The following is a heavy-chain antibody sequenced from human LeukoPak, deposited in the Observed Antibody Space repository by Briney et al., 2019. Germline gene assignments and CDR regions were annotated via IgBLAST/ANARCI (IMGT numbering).Heavy chain of an antibody. J-gene: IGHJ2*01. D-gene: IGHD2/OR15-2a*01. Sequence: GGSLRLSCAASGFTFNRYWMNWVRQAPGKGLEWVAHIKEDGSEKYYVDSVKGRFTISRDNAKNSVYLQMSSLRAEDTAVYYCARVLSYSDLWGRGTLVTVAS. V-gene: IGHV3-7*05. CDR1: GFTFNRYW. CDR2: IKEDGSEK. CDR3: ARVLSYSDL.